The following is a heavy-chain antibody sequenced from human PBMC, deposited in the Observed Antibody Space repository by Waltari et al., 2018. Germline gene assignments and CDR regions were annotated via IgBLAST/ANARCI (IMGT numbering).Heavy chain of an antibody. Sequence: QVQLQESGPGLVKPSETLSLTCTVSGGSVSSGSYYWSWIRQPPGKGLEWIGYIFYSGSTNYNPSLKGRVTISVDTSKNQFSLKLSSVTAADTAVYYCARDRGTGSSGWYVHLAPRDDAFDVWGQGTMVTVSS. CDR1: GGSVSSGSYY. CDR3: ARDRGTGSSGWYVHLAPRDDAFDV. V-gene: IGHV4-61*01. CDR2: IFYSGST. D-gene: IGHD6-19*01. J-gene: IGHJ3*01.